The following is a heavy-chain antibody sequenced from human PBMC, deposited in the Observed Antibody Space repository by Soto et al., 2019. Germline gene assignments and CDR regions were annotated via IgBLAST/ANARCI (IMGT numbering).Heavy chain of an antibody. CDR1: GFIFSSFW. CDR2: INGDGASL. Sequence: EVRLEEAGGGFVQPGGSLRVSCSGSGFIFSSFWMHWVRQGPGKGLEWVSRINGDGASLAYADSVKGRFSISRDNVKNTLHLHMNSLGADDTAVYFCAREGSLGLDVWGRGTTVTVSS. J-gene: IGHJ6*02. V-gene: IGHV3-74*03. CDR3: AREGSLGLDV. D-gene: IGHD3-10*01.